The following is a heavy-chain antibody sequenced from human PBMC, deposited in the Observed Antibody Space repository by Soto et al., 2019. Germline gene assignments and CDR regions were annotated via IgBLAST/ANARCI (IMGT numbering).Heavy chain of an antibody. CDR1: GLTFSSYA. D-gene: IGHD2-21*02. CDR2: IGASSSYI. CDR3: AKGRDAPEYFQH. Sequence: EVQLLESGGGLVQPGGSLRLSCAASGLTFSSYAMSWVRQAPGKGLEWVSIIGASSSYIYYADSVKGRFTISRDNSKNTLYLQMNSLGAEDTAVYYCAKGRDAPEYFQHWGQGTLVTVSS. V-gene: IGHV3-23*01. J-gene: IGHJ1*01.